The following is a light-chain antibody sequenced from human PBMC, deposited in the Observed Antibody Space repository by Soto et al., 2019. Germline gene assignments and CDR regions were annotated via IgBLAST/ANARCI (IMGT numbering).Light chain of an antibody. J-gene: IGLJ1*01. Sequence: QSVLTQPRSVSGSPGQSVTISCTGTSRDVRAYDYVSWYQQHPGKAPKLMIYDVSQRPSGVPDRFSGSKSGNTASLTISGLQAEDEADYYCCSYAGTYTYVFGTGTKVTVL. CDR2: DVS. V-gene: IGLV2-11*01. CDR3: CSYAGTYTYV. CDR1: SRDVRAYDY.